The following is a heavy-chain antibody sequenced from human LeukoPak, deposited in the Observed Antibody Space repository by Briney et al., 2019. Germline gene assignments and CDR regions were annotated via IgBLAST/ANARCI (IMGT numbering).Heavy chain of an antibody. CDR3: ARGLGGRLYYHYYYMDV. CDR2: INHGGST. Sequence: SETLSLTCAVYGGSFSGYYWSWIRQPPGKGLEWIGEINHGGSTNYNPSLKSRVTISVDTSKNQFSLKLSSVTAADTAAYYCARGLGGRLYYHYYYMDVWGKGTTVTVSS. J-gene: IGHJ6*03. D-gene: IGHD2-15*01. V-gene: IGHV4-34*01. CDR1: GGSFSGYY.